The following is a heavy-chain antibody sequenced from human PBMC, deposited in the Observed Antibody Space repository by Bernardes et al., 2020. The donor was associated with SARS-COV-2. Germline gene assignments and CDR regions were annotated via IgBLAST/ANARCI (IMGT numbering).Heavy chain of an antibody. V-gene: IGHV4-38-2*01. J-gene: IGHJ4*02. CDR3: ARVSSGDHEY. Sequence: SETLSLTCAVSGYSISSGYYWGCIRQPPGKVLEWIGSIYHSGSTYYNPSLKSRVTISVDTSKNQFSLKLSSVTAADTAVYYCARVSSGDHEYWGQGTLVTVSS. CDR2: IYHSGST. CDR1: GYSISSGYY. D-gene: IGHD3-22*01.